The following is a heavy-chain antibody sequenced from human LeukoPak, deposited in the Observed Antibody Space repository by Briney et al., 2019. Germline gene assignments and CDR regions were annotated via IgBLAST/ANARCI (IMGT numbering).Heavy chain of an antibody. Sequence: SETLSLTCAVSGGSFSGYYWSWVRQPPGKGLEWVGEINHSGSTNYNPALKSRVTISVDTSKNQFSRKLSSVTAADTAVYYCARPGYSSSWYGRNYFDYWGQGTLVTVSS. D-gene: IGHD6-13*01. CDR3: ARPGYSSSWYGRNYFDY. V-gene: IGHV4-34*01. J-gene: IGHJ4*02. CDR2: INHSGST. CDR1: GGSFSGYY.